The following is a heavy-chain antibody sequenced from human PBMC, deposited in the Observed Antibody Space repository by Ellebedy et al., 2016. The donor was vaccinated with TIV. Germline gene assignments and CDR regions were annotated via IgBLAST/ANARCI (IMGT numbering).Heavy chain of an antibody. Sequence: GGSLRLSCAASGFTVSSNYMTWVRQAPEKGLEWVSLIYSDLTTYYADSVKGRFTISRDISMDTLYLQMHSLRAEDTAVYYCASLDDLTMSYGLDVWGQGTTVTVSS. J-gene: IGHJ6*02. CDR2: IYSDLTT. V-gene: IGHV3-66*01. D-gene: IGHD3-10*02. CDR1: GFTVSSNY. CDR3: ASLDDLTMSYGLDV.